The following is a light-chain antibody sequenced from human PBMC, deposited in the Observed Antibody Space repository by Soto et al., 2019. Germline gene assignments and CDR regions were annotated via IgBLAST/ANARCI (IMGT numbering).Light chain of an antibody. Sequence: QSVLTQPASVSGSPGQSITISCTGISSDVENYNFVSWYQQHPGKAPKLIIYEGSQWPSGVSNRFSGSKSGNTASLTISGLQAEDEADYYCCSYAGAWVFGGGTKLTV. CDR1: SSDVENYNF. J-gene: IGLJ3*02. V-gene: IGLV2-23*01. CDR2: EGS. CDR3: CSYAGAWV.